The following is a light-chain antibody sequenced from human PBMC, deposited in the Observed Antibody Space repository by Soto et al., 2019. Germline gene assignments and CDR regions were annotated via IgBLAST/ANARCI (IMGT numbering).Light chain of an antibody. CDR1: SSDVGGYNY. V-gene: IGLV2-11*01. CDR3: CSYAGNYTYV. Sequence: QSVLTQPRSVSGSPGQSVTISCTGTSSDVGGYNYVSWYQQNPGKAPKLMIHDVTKRHSGDPDRFSGSKSGNTASLTISGLQAEDVADYYCCSYAGNYTYVFGTGTKVTVL. CDR2: DVT. J-gene: IGLJ1*01.